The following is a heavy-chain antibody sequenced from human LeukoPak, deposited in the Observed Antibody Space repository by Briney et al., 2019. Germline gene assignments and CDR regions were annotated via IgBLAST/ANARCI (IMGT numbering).Heavy chain of an antibody. Sequence: SETLSLTCTVSGGSISSSSYYWGWIRQPPGKGLEWIGSIYYSGSTYYNPSLKSRVTISVDTSKNQFSLKLSSVTAADTAVYYCARVGRITIFGVVRTWFDYWGQGTLVTVSS. CDR3: ARVGRITIFGVVRTWFDY. J-gene: IGHJ4*02. CDR2: IYYSGST. CDR1: GGSISSSSYY. V-gene: IGHV4-39*07. D-gene: IGHD3-3*01.